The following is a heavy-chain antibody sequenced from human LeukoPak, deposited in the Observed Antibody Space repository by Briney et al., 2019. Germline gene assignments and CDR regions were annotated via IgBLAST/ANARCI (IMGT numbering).Heavy chain of an antibody. CDR3: ASLRWLLSGYYFDY. J-gene: IGHJ4*02. CDR1: GGTFSSYA. Sequence: ASVKVSCKASGGTFSSYAISWVRQAPGQGLEWMGRIIPILGIANYAQKFQGRVTITADKSTSTAYMELSSLRSEDTAVYYCASLRWLLSGYYFDYWGQGTLVTVSS. D-gene: IGHD3-22*01. V-gene: IGHV1-69*04. CDR2: IIPILGIA.